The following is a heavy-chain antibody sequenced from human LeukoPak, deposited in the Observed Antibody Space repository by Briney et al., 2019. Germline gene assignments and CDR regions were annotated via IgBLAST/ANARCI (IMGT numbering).Heavy chain of an antibody. Sequence: GGSLRLSCAASGFSFSDSDIHWVRQPSGKGLGWVGRIRSTAGTYATEYIASVKGRFTISRDDSKNTAYLQMNSLKTEDTALYYCARLTDLAGAYDFVGFDYWGQGTLVTVSS. CDR2: IRSTAGTYAT. CDR1: GFSFSDSD. D-gene: IGHD3-16*01. J-gene: IGHJ4*02. CDR3: ARLTDLAGAYDFVGFDY. V-gene: IGHV3-73*01.